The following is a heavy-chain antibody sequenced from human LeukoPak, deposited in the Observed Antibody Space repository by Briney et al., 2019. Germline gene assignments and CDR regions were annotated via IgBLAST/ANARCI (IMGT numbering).Heavy chain of an antibody. D-gene: IGHD6-13*01. CDR3: AKDRETTASGTFDF. CDR1: GFTFNNYG. V-gene: IGHV3-30*18. Sequence: PGRSLRLSCAASGFTFNNYGMHYVRQAPGKGLEWVAVISDDGRNKNYADSVKGRFTISRDSSNNTLYLQMNSLRAEDTGVYFCAKDRETTASGTFDFRGQGILVTVSS. J-gene: IGHJ4*02. CDR2: ISDDGRNK.